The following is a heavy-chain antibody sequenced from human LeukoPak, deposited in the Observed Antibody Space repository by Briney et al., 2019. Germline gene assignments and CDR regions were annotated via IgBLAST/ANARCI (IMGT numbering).Heavy chain of an antibody. CDR1: GFTFSSYG. Sequence: GGSLRLSWAASGFTFSSYGMHWVRQAPGKGLEWVAVISYDGSNKYYADSVKGRFTISRDNSKNTLYLQMNSLRAEDTAVYYCAKGVSTTVTTGFDYWGQGTLVTVSS. J-gene: IGHJ4*02. V-gene: IGHV3-30*18. D-gene: IGHD4-17*01. CDR3: AKGVSTTVTTGFDY. CDR2: ISYDGSNK.